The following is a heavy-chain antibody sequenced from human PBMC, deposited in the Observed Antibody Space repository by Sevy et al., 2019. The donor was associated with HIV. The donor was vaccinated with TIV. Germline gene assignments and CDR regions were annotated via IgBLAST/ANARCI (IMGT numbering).Heavy chain of an antibody. V-gene: IGHV3-9*01. CDR2: FSWNSGSI. D-gene: IGHD6-19*01. CDR3: AKASSIAVAGTDFQH. Sequence: GGSLRLSCAASGFTFDDYAMHWVRQAPGKGLEWVSGFSWNSGSIGYADSVKGRFTISRDNAKNSLYLQMNSLRAEDTALYYCAKASSIAVAGTDFQHWGQGTLVTVSS. J-gene: IGHJ1*01. CDR1: GFTFDDYA.